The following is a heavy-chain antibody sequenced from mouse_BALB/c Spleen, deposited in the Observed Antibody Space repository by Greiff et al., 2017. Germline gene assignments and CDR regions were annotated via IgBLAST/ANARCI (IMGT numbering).Heavy chain of an antibody. CDR2: INPSSGYT. CDR3: ARYDSRGGVYAMDY. J-gene: IGHJ4*01. V-gene: IGHV1-4*02. CDR1: GYTFTSYT. D-gene: IGHD2-4*01. Sequence: QVQLQQSAAELARPGASVKMSCKASGYTFTSYTMHWVKQRPGQGLEWIGYINPSSGYTEYNQKFKDKTTLTADKSSSTAYMQLSSLTSEDSAVYYCARYDSRGGVYAMDYWGQGTSVTVSS.